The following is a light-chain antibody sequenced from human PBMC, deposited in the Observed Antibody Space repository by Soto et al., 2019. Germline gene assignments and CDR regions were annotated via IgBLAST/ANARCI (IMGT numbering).Light chain of an antibody. CDR1: NIGTKS. V-gene: IGLV3-21*02. CDR3: QVWDRTSDLVV. Sequence: SYELTQSPSVSVAPGQTARITCEEDNIGTKSVHWYQQKPRQAPVLVVYDDNDRSSWIPERFSGSNSGTTATLAISRVGAGDEAEFWLQVWDRTSDLVVFGGGTKLTVL. CDR2: DDN. J-gene: IGLJ2*01.